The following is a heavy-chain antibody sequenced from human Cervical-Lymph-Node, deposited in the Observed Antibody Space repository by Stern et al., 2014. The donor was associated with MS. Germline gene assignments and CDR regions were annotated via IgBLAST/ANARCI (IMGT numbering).Heavy chain of an antibody. D-gene: IGHD2-21*02. J-gene: IGHJ3*02. Sequence: QVTLRESGPVLVKPTETLTLTCTVSGFSLSNARMGVSWIRQPPGKALEWLAHIFSNDEKSYSTSLKTSLTISKDTSKSQVVLTVTNMDPVDTATYYCARIDNGGDRYLFPDAFDIWGQGTLVTVSS. CDR2: IFSNDEK. CDR3: ARIDNGGDRYLFPDAFDI. V-gene: IGHV2-26*01. CDR1: GFSLSNARMG.